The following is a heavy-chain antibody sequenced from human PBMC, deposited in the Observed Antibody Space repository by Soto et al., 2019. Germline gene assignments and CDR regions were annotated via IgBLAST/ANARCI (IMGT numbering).Heavy chain of an antibody. CDR1: GGSISSGGYY. V-gene: IGHV4-31*03. J-gene: IGHJ6*02. CDR2: IYYSGST. Sequence: SETLSLTCTVSGGSISSGGYYWSWIRQHPGKGLEWIGYIYYSGSTYYNPSLKSRVTISVDTSKNQFSLKLSSVTAADTAVYYCARDTSHDYGDYDHYYYYGMDVWGQGTTVTV. CDR3: ARDTSHDYGDYDHYYYYGMDV. D-gene: IGHD4-17*01.